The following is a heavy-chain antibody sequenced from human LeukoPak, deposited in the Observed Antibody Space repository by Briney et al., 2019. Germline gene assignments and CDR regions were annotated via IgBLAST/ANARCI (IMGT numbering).Heavy chain of an antibody. CDR2: TSSSSSTI. CDR1: GLTFSSYS. CDR3: ARLRYYGMDV. V-gene: IGHV3-48*04. Sequence: PGGSLRLSCVDSGLTFSSYSMNWVRQAPGKGLEWVSYTSSSSSTIYYADSVKSRFTIPRDNAKNSLYLQMNSLRAEDTAVYYCARLRYYGMDVWGQGTTVTVSS. J-gene: IGHJ6*02.